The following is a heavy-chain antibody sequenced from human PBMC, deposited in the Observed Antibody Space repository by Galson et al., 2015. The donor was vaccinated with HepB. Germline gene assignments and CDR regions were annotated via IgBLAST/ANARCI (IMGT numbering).Heavy chain of an antibody. J-gene: IGHJ4*02. CDR2: INTNTGNP. Sequence: SCKASGYTFTSFLMTWVRQAPGQGLEWMGWINTNTGNPTYAQGFTGRFVFSLDTSVSTAYLQISSLKAEDTAVYYCARDLGSAAAGPFDYWGQGTLVTVSS. D-gene: IGHD6-13*01. CDR3: ARDLGSAAAGPFDY. V-gene: IGHV7-4-1*02. CDR1: GYTFTSFL.